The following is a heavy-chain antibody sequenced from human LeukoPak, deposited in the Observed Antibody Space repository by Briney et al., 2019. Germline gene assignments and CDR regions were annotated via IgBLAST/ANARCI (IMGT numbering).Heavy chain of an antibody. CDR1: GFTFSSYA. D-gene: IGHD2-15*01. J-gene: IGHJ4*02. CDR2: ISGSGGST. CDR3: ARDLCSGGSCYSGYFDY. V-gene: IGHV3-23*01. Sequence: PGGSLRLSCAASGFTFSSYAMSWVRQAPGKGLEWVSAISGSGGSTYYADSVKGRFTISRDNSKNTLYLQMGSLRAEDMAVYYCARDLCSGGSCYSGYFDYWGQGTLVTVSS.